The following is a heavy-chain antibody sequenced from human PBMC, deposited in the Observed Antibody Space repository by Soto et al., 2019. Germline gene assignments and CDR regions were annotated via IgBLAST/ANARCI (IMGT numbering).Heavy chain of an antibody. Sequence: QVQLQESGPGLVKPSQTLSLTCTVSGGSISSGGYYWSWIRPHPGKGLEWIGYIYYSGSTYYNPSLKSRVTISVDTSKNQFSLKLSSVTAADTAVYYCARERNYDSSGYSYYYGMDVWGQGTTVTVSS. V-gene: IGHV4-31*03. CDR3: ARERNYDSSGYSYYYGMDV. J-gene: IGHJ6*02. CDR2: IYYSGST. CDR1: GGSISSGGYY. D-gene: IGHD3-22*01.